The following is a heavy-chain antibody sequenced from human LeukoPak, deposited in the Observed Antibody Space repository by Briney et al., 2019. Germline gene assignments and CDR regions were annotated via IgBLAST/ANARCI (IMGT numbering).Heavy chain of an antibody. V-gene: IGHV3-21*01. CDR2: ISSSSSYI. CDR3: ARDVEVYEYYFDY. Sequence: KAGGSLRLSCAASGFTVSSNYMSWVRQAPGKGLEWVSSISSSSSYIYYADSVKGRFTISRDNAKNSLYLQMNSLRAEDTAVYYCARDVEVYEYYFDYWGQGTLVTVSS. CDR1: GFTVSSNY. D-gene: IGHD2-8*01. J-gene: IGHJ4*02.